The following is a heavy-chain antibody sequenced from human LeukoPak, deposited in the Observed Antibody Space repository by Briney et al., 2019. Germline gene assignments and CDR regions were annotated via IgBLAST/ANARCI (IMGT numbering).Heavy chain of an antibody. Sequence: GGSLRLSCAASGFTFSSYSMNWVRQAPGKGLEWVSYISSSSSTIYYADSVKGRFTISRDNAKNSLYLQMNSLGAEDTAVYYCARGEAYYYDSSGYSAWGQGTLVTVSS. CDR1: GFTFSSYS. V-gene: IGHV3-48*01. D-gene: IGHD3-22*01. J-gene: IGHJ5*02. CDR3: ARGEAYYYDSSGYSA. CDR2: ISSSSSTI.